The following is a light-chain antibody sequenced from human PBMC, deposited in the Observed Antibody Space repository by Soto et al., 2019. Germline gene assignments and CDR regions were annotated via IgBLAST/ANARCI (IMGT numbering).Light chain of an antibody. Sequence: EIVMTQSPATLSVCPGETATLSCRASQSVSSNLAWYQQKPGQAPRLLIYGASTRATDIPARFSGSGSGTEFTLTISTLQSEDFEVYYCQQYNNWPPWTFGQGTKVEIK. CDR3: QQYNNWPPWT. J-gene: IGKJ1*01. V-gene: IGKV3-15*01. CDR2: GAS. CDR1: QSVSSN.